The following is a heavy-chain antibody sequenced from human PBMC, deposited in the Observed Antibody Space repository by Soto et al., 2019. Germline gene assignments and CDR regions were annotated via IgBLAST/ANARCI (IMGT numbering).Heavy chain of an antibody. CDR1: QYTFTNYY. CDR2: INNGGGT. D-gene: IGHD6-19*01. V-gene: IGHV1-2*02. Sequence: ASVKVSCKASQYTFTNYYLHWVRQAPGQRPESMGWINNGGGTIYAQKFQGRLTMTRDTSITTAYMELSRLSSDDTAFYYCATSSDWSPLLDYWGQGTLVTVSS. J-gene: IGHJ4*02. CDR3: ATSSDWSPLLDY.